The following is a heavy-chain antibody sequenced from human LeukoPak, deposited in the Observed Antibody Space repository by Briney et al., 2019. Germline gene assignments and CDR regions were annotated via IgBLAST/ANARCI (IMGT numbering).Heavy chain of an antibody. CDR3: TTRTGPGPEHGPRLRRFDY. V-gene: IGHV3-15*01. D-gene: IGHD2-8*02. CDR1: GFTFSNAW. Sequence: GGSLRLSCAASGFTFSNAWMSWVRQAPGKGLEWVGRIKSNTDGGTTDYAAPVKGRFTISRDDSKNTLYLQMNSLKTEDTAVCYRTTRTGPGPEHGPRLRRFDYWGQGTLVTVSS. CDR2: IKSNTDGGTT. J-gene: IGHJ4*02.